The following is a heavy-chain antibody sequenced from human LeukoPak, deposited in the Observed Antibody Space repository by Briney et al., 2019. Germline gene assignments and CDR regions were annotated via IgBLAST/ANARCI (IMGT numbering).Heavy chain of an antibody. J-gene: IGHJ5*02. Sequence: SETLSLTCTVSGGSISNKYWSWIRQPPGKGLEWIGYIYYSGSTNYNPSLKSRVTILVDTSKNQFSLKLSSVTAADTAVYYCARFAPVVHSSGYYGGNWFDPWGQGTLVTVSS. CDR2: IYYSGST. CDR3: ARFAPVVHSSGYYGGNWFDP. CDR1: GGSISNKY. V-gene: IGHV4-59*08. D-gene: IGHD3-22*01.